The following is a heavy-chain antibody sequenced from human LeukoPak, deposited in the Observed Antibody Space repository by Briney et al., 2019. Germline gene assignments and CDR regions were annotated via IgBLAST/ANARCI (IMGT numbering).Heavy chain of an antibody. CDR1: GFTFSSYA. J-gene: IGHJ5*02. D-gene: IGHD4-17*01. V-gene: IGHV3-23*01. CDR2: ISGSGGST. Sequence: GGSLRLSCAASGFTFSSYAMSWVRQAPGKGLEWVSAISGSGGSTYYADPVKGRFTISRDNSKNTLYLQMNSLRAEDTAVYYCAKPYGDYEGFWFDPWGQGTLVTVSS. CDR3: AKPYGDYEGFWFDP.